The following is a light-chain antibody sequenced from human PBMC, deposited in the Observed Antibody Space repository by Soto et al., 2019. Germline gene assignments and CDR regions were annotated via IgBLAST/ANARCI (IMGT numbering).Light chain of an antibody. CDR2: LGD. CDR3: AAWDDNLNAYV. J-gene: IGLJ1*01. V-gene: IGLV1-47*02. Sequence: QSVLTQPPSASSTPGQTVTISCSGSTSNIGTFYVYWYQHLPGTAPKLLIYLGDQRASGVSDRFSGSKSGTLASLAINGLRSDDEADYYCAAWDDNLNAYVFGSGTKLTVL. CDR1: TSNIGTFY.